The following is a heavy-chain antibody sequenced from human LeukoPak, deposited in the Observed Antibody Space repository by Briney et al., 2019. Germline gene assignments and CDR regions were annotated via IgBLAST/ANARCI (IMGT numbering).Heavy chain of an antibody. CDR1: GFTFSNAW. J-gene: IGHJ4*02. V-gene: IGHV3-48*04. CDR2: ISSSGSTI. Sequence: GGSLRLSCAASGFTFSNAWMNWVRQAPGKGLEWVSYISSSGSTIYYADSVKGRFTISRDNAKNSLYLQMNSLRAEDTAVYYCARFLTGSYRHIDYWGQGTLVTVSS. CDR3: ARFLTGSYRHIDY. D-gene: IGHD3-9*01.